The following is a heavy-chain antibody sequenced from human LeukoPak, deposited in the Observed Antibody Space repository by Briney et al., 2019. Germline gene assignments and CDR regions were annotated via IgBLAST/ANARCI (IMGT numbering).Heavy chain of an antibody. Sequence: PGGSLRLSCAASGFTFSSYAMSWVRQAPGKGLEWVSAISGSGGSTYYADSVKGRFTISKDNSKNTLYLQMNSLRAEDTAVYYCAKSRSGIAAAGTNYWGQGTLVTVSS. CDR2: ISGSGGST. J-gene: IGHJ4*02. D-gene: IGHD6-13*01. CDR1: GFTFSSYA. CDR3: AKSRSGIAAAGTNY. V-gene: IGHV3-23*01.